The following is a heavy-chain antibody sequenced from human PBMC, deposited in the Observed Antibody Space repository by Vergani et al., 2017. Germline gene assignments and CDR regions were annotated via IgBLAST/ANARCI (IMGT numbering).Heavy chain of an antibody. J-gene: IGHJ3*02. CDR1: GGSISSGSYY. CDR3: AIEHYYDSSGYFHDAFDI. D-gene: IGHD3-22*01. Sequence: QVQLQESGPGLVKPSQTLSLTCTVSGGSISSGSYYWSWIRQPAGKGLEWIGRIYTSGSTNYNPSLKSRVTISVDTSKNQFSLKLSSVTAADTAVYYCAIEHYYDSSGYFHDAFDIWGQGTMVTVSS. CDR2: IYTSGST. V-gene: IGHV4-61*02.